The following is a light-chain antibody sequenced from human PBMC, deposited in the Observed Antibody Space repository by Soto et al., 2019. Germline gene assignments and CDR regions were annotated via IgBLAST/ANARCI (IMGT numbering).Light chain of an antibody. CDR1: LTVTNNY. CDR3: QQYASAPLT. J-gene: IGKJ1*01. Sequence: EIVLTHSPDTLSLSPGERATLSCRASLTVTNNYLAWYQQKAGQAPRLVIYDASTRATGIQDRFSASGSGTDFTLTISRLEPEDFAVYFCQQYASAPLTFGQGTKVEV. V-gene: IGKV3-20*01. CDR2: DAS.